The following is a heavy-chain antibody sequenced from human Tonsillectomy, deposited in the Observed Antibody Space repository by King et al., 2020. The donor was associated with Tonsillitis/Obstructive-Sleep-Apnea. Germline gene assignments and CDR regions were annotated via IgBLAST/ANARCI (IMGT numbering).Heavy chain of an antibody. CDR1: DGSINYYY. CDR3: ARAMGLVGYTYYYAMDV. J-gene: IGHJ6*02. V-gene: IGHV4-4*07. D-gene: IGHD1-26*01. CDR2: IYTSGNT. Sequence: VQLQESGPGLVKPSETLSLTCTVSDGSINYYYWSWIRQPAGKGLEWIGRIYTSGNTNYIPSLMSRVTMSVDTSKNQFFLKLTSLTAADTAVYYCARAMGLVGYTYYYAMDVWGQGTTVTVSS.